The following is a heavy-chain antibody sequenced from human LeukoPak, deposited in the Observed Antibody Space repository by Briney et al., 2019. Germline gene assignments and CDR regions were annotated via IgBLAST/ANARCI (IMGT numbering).Heavy chain of an antibody. V-gene: IGHV7-4-1*02. D-gene: IGHD5-18*01. CDR2: INTNTGNP. CDR1: GYTFTSYA. CDR3: ARGTRGYSYDFWSGGRGSPNYDY. J-gene: IGHJ4*02. Sequence: GASVKVSCKASGYTFTSYAMNWVRQAPGQGLEWMGWINTNTGNPTYAQGFTGRFVFSLDTSVSTAYLQISSLKAEDTAVYYCARGTRGYSYDFWSGGRGSPNYDYWGQGTLVTVSS.